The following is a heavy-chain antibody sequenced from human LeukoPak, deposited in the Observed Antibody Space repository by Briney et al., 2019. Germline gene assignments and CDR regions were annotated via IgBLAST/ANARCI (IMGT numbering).Heavy chain of an antibody. CDR1: GGSFSGYY. J-gene: IGHJ2*01. D-gene: IGHD6-6*01. V-gene: IGHV4-34*01. CDR2: INPSGST. CDR3: ARGTEYSTSLSYWYFDL. Sequence: SETLSLTCAVYGGSFSGYYWSWIRQPPGQGLEWIGEINPSGSTNYNPSLKSRVTISVDTSKNQFSLKLSSVTAADTAVYYCARGTEYSTSLSYWYFDLWGRGTLVTVSS.